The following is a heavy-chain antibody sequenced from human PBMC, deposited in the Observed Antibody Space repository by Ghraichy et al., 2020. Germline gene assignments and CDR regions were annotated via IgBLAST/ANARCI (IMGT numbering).Heavy chain of an antibody. CDR1: GYTFTSYA. D-gene: IGHD3-3*01. Sequence: ASVKVSCKASGYTFTSYAMNWVRQAPGQGLEWMGWINTNTGNPTYAQGFTGRFVFSLDTSVSTAYLQISSLKAEDTAVYYCARVLGRVVIRANWFDPWGQGTLVTVSS. CDR2: INTNTGNP. CDR3: ARVLGRVVIRANWFDP. V-gene: IGHV7-4-1*02. J-gene: IGHJ5*02.